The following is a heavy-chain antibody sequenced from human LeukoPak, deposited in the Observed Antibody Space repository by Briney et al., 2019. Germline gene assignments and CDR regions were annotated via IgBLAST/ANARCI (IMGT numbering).Heavy chain of an antibody. CDR2: INHSGST. CDR3: ARNADGSCCLVDY. CDR1: GGSFSGYY. D-gene: IGHD2-15*01. Sequence: SETLSLTCAVYGGSFSGYYWSWIRQPPGKGLEWIGEINHSGSTNYNPSLKSRVTISVDTSKNQFSLKLSSVTAEDTAVYYCARNADGSCCLVDYWGQGTLVTVSS. V-gene: IGHV4-34*01. J-gene: IGHJ4*02.